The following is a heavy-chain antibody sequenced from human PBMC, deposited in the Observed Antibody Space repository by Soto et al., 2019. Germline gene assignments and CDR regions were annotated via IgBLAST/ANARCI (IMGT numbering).Heavy chain of an antibody. Sequence: SETLSLTCTVSGGSLRSGGYYWSWVRQNPRRGLEWIGNIYYSGNTYYNPSLKSRLTISVGTSKNQFSLNLSSVTAADTAVYYCARDRLMATAGTARHYFGLDVWGQGTTVTVSS. V-gene: IGHV4-31*03. CDR1: GGSLRSGGYY. D-gene: IGHD5-18*01. CDR3: ARDRLMATAGTARHYFGLDV. CDR2: IYYSGNT. J-gene: IGHJ6*02.